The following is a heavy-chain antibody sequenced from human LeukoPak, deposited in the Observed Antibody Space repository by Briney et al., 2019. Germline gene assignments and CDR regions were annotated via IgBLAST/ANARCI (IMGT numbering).Heavy chain of an antibody. CDR3: ARGYYDFWSGYYSPSWFDP. CDR1: GGSISSYY. J-gene: IGHJ5*02. CDR2: IYTSGST. Sequence: SETLSLTCTVSGGSISSYYWSWIRQPAGKGLEWIGRIYTSGSTNYNPSLKSRVTMSVDTSKNQFSLKLSSVTAADTAVYYCARGYYDFWSGYYSPSWFDPWGQGTLVTVSS. V-gene: IGHV4-4*07. D-gene: IGHD3-3*01.